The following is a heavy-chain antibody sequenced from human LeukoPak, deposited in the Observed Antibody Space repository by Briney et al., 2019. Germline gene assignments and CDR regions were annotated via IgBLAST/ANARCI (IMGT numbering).Heavy chain of an antibody. CDR2: IWYDGSNK. Sequence: GGSLRLSCAASGFTFSSYGMHWVRQAPGKGLEWVAVIWYDGSNKYYADSVKGRFTISRDNSKNTLYLRMNSLRAEDTAVYYCARERVVTATDAFDIWGQGTMVTVSS. CDR1: GFTFSSYG. D-gene: IGHD2-21*02. J-gene: IGHJ3*02. V-gene: IGHV3-33*01. CDR3: ARERVVTATDAFDI.